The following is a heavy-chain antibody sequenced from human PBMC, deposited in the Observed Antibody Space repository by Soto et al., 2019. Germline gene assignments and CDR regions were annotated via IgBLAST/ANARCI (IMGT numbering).Heavy chain of an antibody. CDR2: FDPEDGET. D-gene: IGHD4-4*01. J-gene: IGHJ3*02. CDR1: GYTLTELS. Sequence: ASVKVSCKVSGYTLTELSMHWVRQAPGKGLEWMGGFDPEDGETIYAQKFQGRVTMTEDTSTDTAYMELSSLRSEDTAVYYCATENSNRDAFDIWGQGTMVTVSS. CDR3: ATENSNRDAFDI. V-gene: IGHV1-24*01.